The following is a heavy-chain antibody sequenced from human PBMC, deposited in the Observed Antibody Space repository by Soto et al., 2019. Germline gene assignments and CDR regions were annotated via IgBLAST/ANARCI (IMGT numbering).Heavy chain of an antibody. D-gene: IGHD6-6*01. CDR2: ISSSSSYI. Sequence: EVQLVESGGGLVKPGGSLRLSCAASGFTFSSYSMNWVRQAPGKGLEWVSSISSSSSYIYYADSVKGRFTISRDNAQNSLYLPMISLRAEDTADCASTLDVWGQGTTVTVSS. J-gene: IGHJ6*02. CDR3: TLDV. CDR1: GFTFSSYS. V-gene: IGHV3-21*01.